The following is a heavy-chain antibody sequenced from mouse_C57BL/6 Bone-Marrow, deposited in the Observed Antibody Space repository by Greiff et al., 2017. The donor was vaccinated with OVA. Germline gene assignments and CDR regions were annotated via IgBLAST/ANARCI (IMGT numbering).Heavy chain of an antibody. CDR2: ISSGGSYT. V-gene: IGHV5-6*01. CDR3: ANHSFIPTFYAMDY. CDR1: GFTFSSYG. Sequence: EVKLVESGGDLVKPGGSLKLSCAASGFTFSSYGMSWVRQTPDKRLEWVATISSGGSYTYYPDSVKRRFTISRDNAKNTLYLQMSSLKSEDTAMYSCANHSFIPTFYAMDYWGQGTSVTVSS. D-gene: IGHD1-1*01. J-gene: IGHJ4*01.